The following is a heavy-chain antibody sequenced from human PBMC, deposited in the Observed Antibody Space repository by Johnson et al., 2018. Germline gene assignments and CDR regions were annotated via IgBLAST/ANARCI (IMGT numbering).Heavy chain of an antibody. CDR1: GFTFSSYA. CDR3: ARSLGLDSSGYYYGSFQH. CDR2: ISGSGGST. V-gene: IGHV3-23*04. J-gene: IGHJ1*01. D-gene: IGHD3-22*01. Sequence: VQLVESGGGLVQPGGSLRLSCAASGFTFSSYAMSWVRQAPGKGLEWVSAISGSGGSTYFADSVKGRFTISRENSKNTLYLQMNSLRAEDTAVYYCARSLGLDSSGYYYGSFQHWGQGTLVTVSS.